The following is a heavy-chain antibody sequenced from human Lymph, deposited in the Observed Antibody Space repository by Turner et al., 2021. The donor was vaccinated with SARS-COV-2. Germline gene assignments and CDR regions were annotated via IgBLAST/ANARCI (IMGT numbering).Heavy chain of an antibody. CDR1: GGTFSSYA. Sequence: QVQLVQSGPEVKKPGSSVKVSCKASGGTFSSYAITWVRQAPGQGLEWMGGIIPILAIENYAQKFQGRVTITADKSTSTAYMELSSLRSEDTAVYYCARDSAYCSSTSCYDPWGQGTLVTVSS. J-gene: IGHJ5*02. CDR2: IIPILAIE. CDR3: ARDSAYCSSTSCYDP. V-gene: IGHV1-69*10. D-gene: IGHD2-2*01.